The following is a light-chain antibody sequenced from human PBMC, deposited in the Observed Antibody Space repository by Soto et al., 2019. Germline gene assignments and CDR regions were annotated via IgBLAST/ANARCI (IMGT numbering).Light chain of an antibody. CDR2: DAS. V-gene: IGKV3-20*01. CDR1: QGIGDT. Sequence: EVVMTQSPATLSVSPGEGATLSCRASQGIGDTLAWYQHKPGQTPRLLIYDASRRATGIPDRFSGSGSGTDFSLTISRLEPEDFAVYYCQQYGGSPWTFGQGTKVDIK. J-gene: IGKJ1*01. CDR3: QQYGGSPWT.